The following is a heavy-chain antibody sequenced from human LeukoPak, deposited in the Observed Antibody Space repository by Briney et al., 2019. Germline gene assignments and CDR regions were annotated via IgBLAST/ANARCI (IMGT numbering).Heavy chain of an antibody. V-gene: IGHV3-74*01. J-gene: IGHJ4*02. CDR2: ISTDGSST. CDR3: ASWRQLERRPELDY. CDR1: GFTFSAYW. D-gene: IGHD1-1*01. Sequence: PGGSLRLSCAASGFTFSAYWMHWVRQAPGKGLVWVSRISTDGSSTAYADSVKGRFTISRDNSKNTLYLQMNSLRAEDTAVYYCASWRQLERRPELDYWGQGTLVTVSS.